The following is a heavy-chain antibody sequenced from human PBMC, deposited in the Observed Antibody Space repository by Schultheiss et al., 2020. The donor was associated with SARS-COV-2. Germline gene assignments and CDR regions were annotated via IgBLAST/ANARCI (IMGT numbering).Heavy chain of an antibody. CDR1: GGSISSYY. Sequence: SETLSLTCTVSGGSISSYYWSWIRQPAGKGLEWIGYIYYSGSTYYNPSLKSRVTISVDTSKNQFSLKLSSVTAADTAVYYCARRRAKAAAGFFDYWGQGTLVTVSS. CDR3: ARRRAKAAAGFFDY. V-gene: IGHV4-59*06. CDR2: IYYSGST. D-gene: IGHD6-13*01. J-gene: IGHJ4*02.